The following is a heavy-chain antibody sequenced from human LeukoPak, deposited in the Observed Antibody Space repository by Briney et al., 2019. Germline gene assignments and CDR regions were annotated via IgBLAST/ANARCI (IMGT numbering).Heavy chain of an antibody. CDR3: AKGRYSGSYYNWFDP. J-gene: IGHJ5*02. CDR1: GFTFSSYA. D-gene: IGHD1-26*01. Sequence: GGSLRLSCAASGFTFSSYAMSWVRQAPGKGLEWVSAISGSGGSTYYADSVKGRFTISRDTSKNTLYLQMNSLRAEDTAVYYCAKGRYSGSYYNWFDPWGQGTLVIVSS. V-gene: IGHV3-23*01. CDR2: ISGSGGST.